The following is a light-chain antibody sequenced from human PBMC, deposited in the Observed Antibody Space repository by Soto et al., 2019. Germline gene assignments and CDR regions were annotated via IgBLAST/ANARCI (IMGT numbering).Light chain of an antibody. CDR3: QQYNNWPHT. J-gene: IGKJ2*01. Sequence: EIVMTQSPATLSVSPGERATLSCRASQSVSSNLAWYQQKPGQAPRLPIYGASTRATGIPARFSGSGSGTEFTLTISSLQSEDFAVYYCQQYNNWPHTFGQGTKVDIK. V-gene: IGKV3-15*01. CDR1: QSVSSN. CDR2: GAS.